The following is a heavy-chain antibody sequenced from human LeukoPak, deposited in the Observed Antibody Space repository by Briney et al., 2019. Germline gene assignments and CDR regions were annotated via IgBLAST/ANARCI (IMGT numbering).Heavy chain of an antibody. D-gene: IGHD2-2*01. J-gene: IGHJ3*02. CDR2: ISAYNGNT. V-gene: IGHV1-18*01. Sequence: ASVKVSCKASGYTFTSYGISWVRQAPGQGLEWMGWISAYNGNTNYAQKLQGRVTMTTDTSTSTAYMELRSLRSDDTAVYYCATRGDCSSTSCYRRPDAFDIWGQGTMVTVSS. CDR1: GYTFTSYG. CDR3: ATRGDCSSTSCYRRPDAFDI.